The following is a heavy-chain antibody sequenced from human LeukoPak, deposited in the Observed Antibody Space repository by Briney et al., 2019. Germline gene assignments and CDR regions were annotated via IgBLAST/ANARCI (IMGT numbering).Heavy chain of an antibody. V-gene: IGHV3-30*01. CDR3: AREHDILTGFDY. CDR1: GFTFSSYG. D-gene: IGHD3-9*01. J-gene: IGHJ4*02. CDR2: ISYDGSNK. Sequence: PGGSLRLSCAASGFTFSSYGMRWVRQAPGKGLEWVAVISYDGSNKYYADSVKGRFTISRDNSKNTLYLQMNSLRAEDTAVYYCAREHDILTGFDYWGQGTLVTVSS.